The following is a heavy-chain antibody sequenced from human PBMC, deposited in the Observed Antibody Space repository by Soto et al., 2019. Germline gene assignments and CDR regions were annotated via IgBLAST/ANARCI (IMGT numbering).Heavy chain of an antibody. Sequence: SVKVSCKASGGTFSSYAISWVRQAPGQGLEWMGGIIPIFGTANYAQKFQGRVTITADESTSTAYMELSSLRSEDTAVYYCARAVVRGVRDYYYGMDVRGQGTTVTVSS. V-gene: IGHV1-69*13. CDR3: ARAVVRGVRDYYYGMDV. D-gene: IGHD3-10*01. CDR1: GGTFSSYA. J-gene: IGHJ6*02. CDR2: IIPIFGTA.